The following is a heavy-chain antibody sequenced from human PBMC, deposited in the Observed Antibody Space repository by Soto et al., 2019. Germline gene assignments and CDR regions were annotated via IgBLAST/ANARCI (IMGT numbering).Heavy chain of an antibody. D-gene: IGHD3-10*01. J-gene: IGHJ6*02. CDR1: VGSFSGYY. CDR2: INHSGST. V-gene: IGHV4-34*01. Sequence: PSETLSLTCAVYVGSFSGYYWSWIRQPPGEGLEWIGEINHSGSTNYNPSLKSRVTISVDTSKNQFSLKLSSVTAADTAVYYCARALMVRGVISGYYYYGMDVWGQGTTVT. CDR3: ARALMVRGVISGYYYYGMDV.